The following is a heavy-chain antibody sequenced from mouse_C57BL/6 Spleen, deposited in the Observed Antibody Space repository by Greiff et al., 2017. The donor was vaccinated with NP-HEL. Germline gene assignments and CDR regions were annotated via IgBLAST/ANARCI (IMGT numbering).Heavy chain of an antibody. D-gene: IGHD1-1*01. CDR1: GYAFSSSW. J-gene: IGHJ2*01. CDR2: IYPGDGDT. Sequence: QVQLKESGPELVKPGASVKISCKASGYAFSSSWMNWVKQRPGKGLEWIGRIYPGDGDTNYNGKFKGKATLTADKSSSTAYMQLSSLTSEDSAVYFCARGGITTVVVPLGYWGQGTTLTVSS. V-gene: IGHV1-82*01. CDR3: ARGGITTVVVPLGY.